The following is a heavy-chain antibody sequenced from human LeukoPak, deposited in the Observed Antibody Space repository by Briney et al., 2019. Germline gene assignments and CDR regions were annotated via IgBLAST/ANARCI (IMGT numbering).Heavy chain of an antibody. V-gene: IGHV3-7*01. CDR2: INQDGSER. CDR1: GFTFSSDW. CDR3: ARDRWDLDY. J-gene: IGHJ4*02. D-gene: IGHD1-26*01. Sequence: GGSLRLSCAASGFTFSSDWMSWGRQAPGKGLEWVAKINQDGSERYYADSVKGRFTISRDNAKNSLSLEMNSLRAEDTAAYYCARDRWDLDYWGQGTLVTVSS.